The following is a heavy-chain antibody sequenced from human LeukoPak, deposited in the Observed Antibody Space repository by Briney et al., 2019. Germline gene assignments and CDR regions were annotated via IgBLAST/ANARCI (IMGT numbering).Heavy chain of an antibody. Sequence: GGSLRLSCAASGFTFSSYSMNWVRQAPGKGLEWVSSISSSSSYIYYADSVKGRFTISRDNAKNSLYLQMNSLRAEDTAVYYCARDGDSGYCSSTSCYFAFDIWGQGTMVTVSS. J-gene: IGHJ3*02. CDR1: GFTFSSYS. CDR3: ARDGDSGYCSSTSCYFAFDI. V-gene: IGHV3-21*01. D-gene: IGHD2-2*01. CDR2: ISSSSSYI.